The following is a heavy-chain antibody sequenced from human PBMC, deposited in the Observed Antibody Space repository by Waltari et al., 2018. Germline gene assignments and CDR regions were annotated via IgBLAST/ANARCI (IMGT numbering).Heavy chain of an antibody. CDR1: GFTVSSNY. J-gene: IGHJ4*02. D-gene: IGHD1-26*01. CDR3: ARDSGLGANEIFDY. CDR2: IYSGGST. Sequence: EVQLVESGGGLIQPGGSLRLSCAASGFTVSSNYMSWVRQAPGKGLEWVSVIYSGGSTDYADSVKGRFTISRDNSKNTLYLQMNSLRAEDTAVYYCARDSGLGANEIFDYWGQGTLVTVSS. V-gene: IGHV3-53*01.